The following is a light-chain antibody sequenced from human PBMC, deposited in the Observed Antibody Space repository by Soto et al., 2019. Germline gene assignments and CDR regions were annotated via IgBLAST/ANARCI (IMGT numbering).Light chain of an antibody. CDR3: QQYNSYSWT. V-gene: IGKV1-5*01. J-gene: IGKJ1*01. Sequence: DIQMTQSPSSLSASVGDRVTITCRASQSISSYLNWYQQKPGKAPKLLICDASSLESGVPSRFSGSGSGTGFTLTISSLQPDDFATYYCQQYNSYSWTFGQGTKVDIK. CDR2: DAS. CDR1: QSISSY.